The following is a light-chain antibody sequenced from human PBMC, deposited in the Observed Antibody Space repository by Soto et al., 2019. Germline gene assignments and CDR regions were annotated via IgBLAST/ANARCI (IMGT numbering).Light chain of an antibody. CDR2: DAS. J-gene: IGKJ4*01. CDR1: QSVSKN. V-gene: IGKV3-15*01. CDR3: QQHSEWVT. Sequence: EIVMTQSPATLSMSPGETATLSCRASQSVSKNLVWYQQKPGQAPRLLIYDASTRATGIPARFSGSGSGTEFSLIISSLQSEDFAVYCCQQHSEWVTFGGGTKVEI.